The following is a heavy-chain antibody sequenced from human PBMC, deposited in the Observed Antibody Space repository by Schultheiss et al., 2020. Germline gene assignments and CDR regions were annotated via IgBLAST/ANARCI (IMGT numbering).Heavy chain of an antibody. CDR1: GGSFSGYY. J-gene: IGHJ2*01. D-gene: IGHD3-3*01. CDR3: ARDYDFWSGPKGYFDL. Sequence: SQTLSLTCAVYGGSFSGYYWSWIRQPPGKGLEWIGEINHSGSTNYNPSLKSRVTISVDTSKNQFSLKLSSVTAADTAVYYCARDYDFWSGPKGYFDLWGRGTLVTVYS. V-gene: IGHV4-34*01. CDR2: INHSGST.